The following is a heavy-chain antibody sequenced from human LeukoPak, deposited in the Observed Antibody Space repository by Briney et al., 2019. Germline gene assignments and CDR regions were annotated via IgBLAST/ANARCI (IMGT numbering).Heavy chain of an antibody. V-gene: IGHV4-4*07. CDR2: FYTSGST. CDR3: ARVFKGVAGTLHQRYYYMDV. D-gene: IGHD6-19*01. J-gene: IGHJ6*03. Sequence: SETLSLTCTVSGGSISSYYWSWIRQPAGKGLEWIGRFYTSGSTNYNPSLKSRVTMSVDTSKNHFSLKLSSVTAADTAVYYCARVFKGVAGTLHQRYYYMDVRGKGTTVTVSS. CDR1: GGSISSYY.